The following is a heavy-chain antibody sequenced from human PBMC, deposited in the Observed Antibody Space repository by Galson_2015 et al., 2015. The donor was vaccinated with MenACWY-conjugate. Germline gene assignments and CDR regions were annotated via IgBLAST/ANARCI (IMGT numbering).Heavy chain of an antibody. CDR1: GGSISSYY. CDR2: IYYTGST. D-gene: IGHD6-19*01. J-gene: IGHJ6*03. Sequence: ETLSLTCTVSGGSISSYYWNWIRPPPGKGLEWIGYIYYTGSTNYNASLKSRVTISVDTSKNQFSLNLSSVTAADTAVYYCARGAVPAYYYFYVDVWGKGTTVTVSS. CDR3: ARGAVPAYYYFYVDV. V-gene: IGHV4-59*01.